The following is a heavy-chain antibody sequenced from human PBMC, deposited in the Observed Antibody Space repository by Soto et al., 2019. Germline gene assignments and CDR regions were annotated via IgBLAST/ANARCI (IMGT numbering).Heavy chain of an antibody. CDR2: IYYSGST. CDR3: ARSIAAARLNRFDP. D-gene: IGHD6-13*01. Sequence: SETLSLTCTVSGGSISSYYWSWIRQPPGKGLEWIGYIYYSGSTNYNPSLKSRVTISVDTSKNQFSLKLSSVTAADTAVYYCARSIAAARLNRFDPWGQGTLVTVSS. V-gene: IGHV4-59*01. CDR1: GGSISSYY. J-gene: IGHJ5*02.